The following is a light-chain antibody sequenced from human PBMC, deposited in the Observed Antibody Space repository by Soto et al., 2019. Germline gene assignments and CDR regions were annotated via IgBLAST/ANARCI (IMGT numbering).Light chain of an antibody. V-gene: IGKV3-15*01. CDR2: GAS. Sequence: EIVMTQSPATLSVSPGERATLSCRASHSVSSNLAWYQQKPGQAPRLLIYGASTRATGIPARFSGSGSGTEFTLTVSSLQSEDSAVYYCQQYDNWPPYTFGQGTKLEIK. CDR3: QQYDNWPPYT. J-gene: IGKJ2*01. CDR1: HSVSSN.